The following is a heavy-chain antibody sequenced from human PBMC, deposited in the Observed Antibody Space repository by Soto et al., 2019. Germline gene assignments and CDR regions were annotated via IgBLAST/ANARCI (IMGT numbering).Heavy chain of an antibody. CDR3: ATLRRGYSGYGTLVPPYYYGMDV. V-gene: IGHV1-69*12. J-gene: IGHJ6*02. Sequence: QVQLVQSGAEVKKPGSSVKVSCKASGGTFSSYAISWVRQAPGQGLEWMGGIIPIFGTANYAQKFQGRVTIPADESTSTXXMXLXXLRSEDTAVYYCATLRRGYSGYGTLVPPYYYGMDVWGQGTTVTVSS. CDR1: GGTFSSYA. D-gene: IGHD5-12*01. CDR2: IIPIFGTA.